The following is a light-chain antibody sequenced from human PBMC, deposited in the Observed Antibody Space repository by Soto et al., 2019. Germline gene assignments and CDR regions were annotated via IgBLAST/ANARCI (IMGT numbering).Light chain of an antibody. V-gene: IGKV3-15*01. J-gene: IGKJ2*01. CDR2: GAS. CDR3: QQYSTWPPYP. CDR1: QSVSSN. Sequence: EIVMTQSPATLSVSPGERATLSCRASQSVSSNLAWYQQKPGQAPRLLIYGASTRATGIPARFSGSGSGTEFTLTISSLQSEDFAVYYCQQYSTWPPYPFGQGTKLEI.